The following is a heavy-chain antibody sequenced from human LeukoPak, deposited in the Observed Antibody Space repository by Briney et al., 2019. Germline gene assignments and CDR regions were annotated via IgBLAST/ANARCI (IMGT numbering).Heavy chain of an antibody. Sequence: GRSLRLSCAASGFAFSTFAMYWVRQAPGKGLEWVAVIWYDGSNKYYADSVKGRFTISRDNSKNTLYLQMNSLRAEDTAVYYCARSPEYYYDSSEFDYWGQGTLVTVSS. V-gene: IGHV3-33*01. CDR2: IWYDGSNK. J-gene: IGHJ4*02. CDR1: GFAFSTFA. D-gene: IGHD3-22*01. CDR3: ARSPEYYYDSSEFDY.